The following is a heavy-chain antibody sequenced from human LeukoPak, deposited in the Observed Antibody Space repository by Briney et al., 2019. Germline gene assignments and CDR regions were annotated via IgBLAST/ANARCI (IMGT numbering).Heavy chain of an antibody. CDR1: GYSISSGYY. CDR3: ARRSGYYQTTFGY. Sequence: SETLSLTCTVSGYSISSGYYWGWIRQPPRKGLEWIGSIYHTGRTFYNPSLKSRVTISVDTSKNQFSLKLSSVTAADTAVYYCARRSGYYQTTFGYWGQGTLVTVSS. CDR2: IYHTGRT. J-gene: IGHJ4*02. V-gene: IGHV4-38-2*02. D-gene: IGHD3-22*01.